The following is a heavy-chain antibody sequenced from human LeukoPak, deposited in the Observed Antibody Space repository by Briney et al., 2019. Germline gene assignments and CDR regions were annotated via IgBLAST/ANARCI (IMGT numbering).Heavy chain of an antibody. CDR1: GYTFTGYY. J-gene: IGHJ6*03. CDR2: INPNSGGT. V-gene: IGHV1-2*02. CDR3: ARGDPDYYYYYMDV. Sequence: ASVKVSCKASGYTFTGYYMHWVRQAPGQGLEWMGWINPNSGGTNYAQKFQGRVTMTRDTSISTAYMELSRLRSDDTAVYYCARGDPDYYYYYMDVWGKGTTVTVSS.